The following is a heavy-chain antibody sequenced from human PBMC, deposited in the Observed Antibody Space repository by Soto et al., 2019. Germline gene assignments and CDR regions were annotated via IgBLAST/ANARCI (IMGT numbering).Heavy chain of an antibody. CDR3: AIHRVSVSSYGTGVYMAV. CDR2: IIPILGIA. CDR1: GGTFSSYT. J-gene: IGHJ6*03. D-gene: IGHD5-18*01. Sequence: QVQLVQSGAEVKKPGSSVKVSCKASGGTFSSYTISWVRQAPGQGLEWMGRIIPILGIANYAQKIQGRVKITADKSTSTAFMELSSLRSENTAVYYCAIHRVSVSSYGTGVYMAVWGKGTTVTYSS. V-gene: IGHV1-69*02.